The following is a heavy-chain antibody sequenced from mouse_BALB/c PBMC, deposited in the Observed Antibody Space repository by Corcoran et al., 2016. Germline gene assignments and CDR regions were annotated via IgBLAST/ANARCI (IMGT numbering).Heavy chain of an antibody. CDR1: GYTFTNYG. J-gene: IGHJ2*01. CDR2: INTYTGEP. D-gene: IGHD2-10*02. V-gene: IGHV9-1*02. Sequence: QIQLVQSGPELKKPGETVKISCKASGYTFTNYGMNWVKQAPGKGLKWMGWINTYTGEPTYADDFKGRFAFSLETSASTAYLQINNLKNEDMATYFCAREEYGNFHFDYWGQGTTLTVSS. CDR3: AREEYGNFHFDY.